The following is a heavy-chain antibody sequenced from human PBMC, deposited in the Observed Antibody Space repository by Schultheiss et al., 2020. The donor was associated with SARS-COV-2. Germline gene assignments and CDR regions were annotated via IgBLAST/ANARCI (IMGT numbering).Heavy chain of an antibody. CDR2: IYYSGST. Sequence: SQTLSLTCAVYGGSFSGYYWSWIRQHPGKGLEWIGYIYYSGSTYYNSTLKSRVTISVDTSKNQFSLKLSSVTAADTAVYYCARLQDWYFDLWGRGTLVTVSS. J-gene: IGHJ2*01. CDR3: ARLQDWYFDL. V-gene: IGHV4-31*11. CDR1: GGSFSGYY.